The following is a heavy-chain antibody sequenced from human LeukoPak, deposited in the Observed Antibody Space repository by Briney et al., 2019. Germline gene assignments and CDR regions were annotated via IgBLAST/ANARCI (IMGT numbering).Heavy chain of an antibody. CDR3: ARDVRVKQQLTIRGSDYFYYMDV. J-gene: IGHJ6*03. Sequence: SVKVSCKASGGTFISFALSWVRQAPGQGVEWMGGIIPIFGTANYAQKFQGRVTIYSDASTSTDYMELSSLRSEDTAVYYCARDVRVKQQLTIRGSDYFYYMDVWGNGTTVIVSS. CDR1: GGTFISFA. D-gene: IGHD6-13*01. CDR2: IIPIFGTA. V-gene: IGHV1-69*13.